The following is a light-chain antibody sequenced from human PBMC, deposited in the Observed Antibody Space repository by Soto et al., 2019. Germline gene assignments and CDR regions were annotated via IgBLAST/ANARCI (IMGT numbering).Light chain of an antibody. Sequence: EIVLTQSPGTLPLSPGERATLACRASQSVSSSYLAWYQQKPGQAPRLLIYGASSRATGIPDRFSGSGSGTDFTLTISRLEPEDFAVYYCQQYSSSQAFGQGTKV. CDR3: QQYSSSQA. CDR1: QSVSSSY. CDR2: GAS. J-gene: IGKJ1*01. V-gene: IGKV3-20*01.